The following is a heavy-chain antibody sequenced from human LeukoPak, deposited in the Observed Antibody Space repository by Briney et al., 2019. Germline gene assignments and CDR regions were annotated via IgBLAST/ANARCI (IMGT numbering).Heavy chain of an antibody. CDR1: GYTFTGYY. J-gene: IGHJ6*03. D-gene: IGHD6-6*01. CDR3: ARAIAARYYYYYMDV. Sequence: ASVKVFCKASGYTFTGYYMHWVRQAPGQGLEWMGWINPNSGGTNYAQKFQGRVTMTRDTSISTAYMELSRLRSDDTAVYYCARAIAARYYYYYMDVWGKGTTVTVSS. V-gene: IGHV1-2*02. CDR2: INPNSGGT.